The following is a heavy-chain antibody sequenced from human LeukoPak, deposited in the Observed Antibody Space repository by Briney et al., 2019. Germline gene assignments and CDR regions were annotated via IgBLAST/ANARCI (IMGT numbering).Heavy chain of an antibody. D-gene: IGHD3-22*01. CDR1: GFTFSSYA. V-gene: IGHV3-23*01. CDR3: AKAVYDSSGYYPPFDY. CDR2: ISGSGGST. Sequence: PGGSLRLSCAASGFTFSSYAMSWVRQAPGKGLEWVSAISGSGGSTYYADSVKGRFTISRDNSKNTLYLQMNSLRAEDTAVYYCAKAVYDSSGYYPPFDYWGQGTLVTVSS. J-gene: IGHJ4*02.